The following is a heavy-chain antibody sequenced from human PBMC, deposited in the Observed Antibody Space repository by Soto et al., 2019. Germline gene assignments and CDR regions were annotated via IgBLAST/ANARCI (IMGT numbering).Heavy chain of an antibody. D-gene: IGHD3-22*01. CDR2: ISGSGGST. CDR3: ATEYDSSGYYPDY. CDR1: GFTFSSYA. Sequence: EAQLLESGGGLVQPGGSLTLSCAASGFTFSSYAMTWVRQAPGKGLEWVSVISGSGGSTYFADSVKGRFTISRDNSKNTLYLQMSSLRAEDTAVYYCATEYDSSGYYPDYWGQGTLFTVSS. V-gene: IGHV3-23*01. J-gene: IGHJ4*02.